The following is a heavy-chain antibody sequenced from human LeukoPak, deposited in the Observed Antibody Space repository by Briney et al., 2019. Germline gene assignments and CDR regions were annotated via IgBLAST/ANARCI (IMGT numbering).Heavy chain of an antibody. Sequence: GSVKVSCKASGYTFTGYYMHWVRQAPGQGLEWVGWINPNSGGTNYAQKFQGRVTMTRDTSINTVYIEMSRLRSDDTAVYYCARVLFFGSGWSAYFDYWGQGTLVTVSS. CDR3: ARVLFFGSGWSAYFDY. J-gene: IGHJ4*02. D-gene: IGHD3-3*01. CDR2: INPNSGGT. V-gene: IGHV1-2*02. CDR1: GYTFTGYY.